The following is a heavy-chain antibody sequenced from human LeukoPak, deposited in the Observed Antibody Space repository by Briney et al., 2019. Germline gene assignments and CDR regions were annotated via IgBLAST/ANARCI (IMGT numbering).Heavy chain of an antibody. Sequence: HSGRSLRLSCTASGVTVGDYAMSWVRQAPRNGLEWVGFIRSKGYGGTTEYAASVKGRFTISRDDSKSIAYLKMNSLKTEDSAVYYCARDQGEPGAMPREYFDCWGQGTLVTVSS. CDR2: IRSKGYGGTT. J-gene: IGHJ4*02. D-gene: IGHD2-2*01. V-gene: IGHV3-49*04. CDR1: GVTVGDYA. CDR3: ARDQGEPGAMPREYFDC.